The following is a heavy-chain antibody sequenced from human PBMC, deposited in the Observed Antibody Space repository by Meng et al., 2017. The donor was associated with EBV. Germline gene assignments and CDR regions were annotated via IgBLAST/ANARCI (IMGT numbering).Heavy chain of an antibody. CDR3: AKDLSGRFNP. CDR2: IPSDASHNK. Sequence: EDLVEAGGGVVQPGRSLGLSCAASGFTFSNYGFHWVRQAPGKGPEWVAIIPSDASHNKYYADSVKGRFTISRDNSKNTLYLQMNSLRTEDTAVYYCAKDLSGRFNPWGQGTLVTVSS. J-gene: IGHJ5*02. V-gene: IGHV3-30*18. CDR1: GFTFSNYG. D-gene: IGHD1-14*01.